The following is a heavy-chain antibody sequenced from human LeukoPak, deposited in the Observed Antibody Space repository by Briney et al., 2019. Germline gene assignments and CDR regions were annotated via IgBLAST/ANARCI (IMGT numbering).Heavy chain of an antibody. CDR2: IWYDGSNK. D-gene: IGHD6-13*01. CDR3: ARVDYGSSWHFDY. J-gene: IGHJ4*02. V-gene: IGHV3-33*08. CDR1: GFTVSSNY. Sequence: PGGSLRLSCAASGFTVSSNYMSWVRQAPGKGLEWVAVIWYDGSNKYYADSVKGRFTISRDNSKNTLYLQMNSLRAEDTAVYYCARVDYGSSWHFDYWGQGTLVTVSS.